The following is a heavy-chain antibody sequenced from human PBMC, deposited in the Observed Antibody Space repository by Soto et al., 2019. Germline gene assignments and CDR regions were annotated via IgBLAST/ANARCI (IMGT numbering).Heavy chain of an antibody. Sequence: GGSLRLSCEASGCIFSNYWMHWVRKTPGTGLVWVSRISNDGSITNYADSVKGRFTISRDNAKNTLYLQMNSLRAEDTAVYYCAKDLAWNQADYWGQGALVTVSS. CDR3: AKDLAWNQADY. J-gene: IGHJ4*02. CDR2: ISNDGSIT. V-gene: IGHV3-74*01. CDR1: GCIFSNYW. D-gene: IGHD1-1*01.